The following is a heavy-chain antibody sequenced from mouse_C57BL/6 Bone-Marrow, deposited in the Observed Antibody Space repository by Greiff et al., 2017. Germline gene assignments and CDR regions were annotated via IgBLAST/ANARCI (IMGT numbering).Heavy chain of an antibody. CDR1: GFTFTSYW. Sequence: VQLQQPGAELVRPGSSVKLSCKASGFTFTSYWMHWVKQRPIQGLEWIGNIDPSDSDTHYNQKFKDKATLTVDKSSSTAYLQLSSLTSEDSAVYSGARWYGYERAWFAYWGQGTLVTVSA. V-gene: IGHV1-52*01. D-gene: IGHD2-2*01. CDR2: IDPSDSDT. J-gene: IGHJ3*01. CDR3: ARWYGYERAWFAY.